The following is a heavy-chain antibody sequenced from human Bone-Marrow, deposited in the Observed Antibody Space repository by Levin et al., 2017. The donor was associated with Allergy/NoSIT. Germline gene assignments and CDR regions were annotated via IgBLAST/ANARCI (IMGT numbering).Heavy chain of an antibody. CDR2: ISPDGGTD. Sequence: SGGSLRLSCAASGFIFSSYSMHWVRQSPGKGLEWVALISPDGGTDFYAGSVKGRFTISRDNSKNTVYLQMDSLRPDDWAVYFCARGVGVITYFDSWGQGTQVSVSS. J-gene: IGHJ4*02. D-gene: IGHD3-10*01. V-gene: IGHV3-30-3*01. CDR1: GFIFSSYS. CDR3: ARGVGVITYFDS.